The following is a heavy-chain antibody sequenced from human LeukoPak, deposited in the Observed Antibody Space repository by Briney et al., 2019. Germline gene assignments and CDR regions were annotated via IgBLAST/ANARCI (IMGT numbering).Heavy chain of an antibody. CDR1: GYTFTGYY. CDR3: ARDLFLEYSSPYYYYYYGMDV. V-gene: IGHV1-2*02. CDR2: INPNSGGT. D-gene: IGHD6-6*01. Sequence: ASVKVSCKASGYTFTGYYMHWVRQAPGQGLEWMGWINPNSGGTNYAQKFQGRVTMTRDTSISTAYMELSRLRSDDTAVNYCARDLFLEYSSPYYYYYYGMDVWGQGTTVTVSS. J-gene: IGHJ6*02.